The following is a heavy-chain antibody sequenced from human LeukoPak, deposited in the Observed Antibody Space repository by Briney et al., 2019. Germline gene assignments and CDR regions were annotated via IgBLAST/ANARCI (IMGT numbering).Heavy chain of an antibody. V-gene: IGHV3-74*01. D-gene: IGHD3-3*01. CDR1: GFTFSSYW. J-gene: IGHJ6*03. CDR2: INSDGSST. Sequence: PGGSLRLSCAASGFTFSSYWMHWVRQAPGKGLVWVSRINSDGSSTSYADSVKGRFTISRDNAKNTLYLQMNSPRAEDTAVYYCARATPDYDFWSGYFNYYYYYMDVWGKGTTVTVSS. CDR3: ARATPDYDFWSGYFNYYYYYMDV.